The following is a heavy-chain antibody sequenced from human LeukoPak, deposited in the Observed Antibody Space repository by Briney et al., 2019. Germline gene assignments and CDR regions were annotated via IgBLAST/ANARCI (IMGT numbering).Heavy chain of an antibody. CDR3: AKDCTLYTNYGCFDY. CDR1: GFTFSSYG. J-gene: IGHJ4*02. Sequence: GGSLRLSCTPSGFTFSSYGMHWVRQAPGKGLEWVAFIRRDGSNKNYAESVKGRFTISSDNSKNTLYLRMNSLRPEDTAVYYCAKDCTLYTNYGCFDYWGRGTLVTVPS. CDR2: IRRDGSNK. V-gene: IGHV3-30*02. D-gene: IGHD3-16*01.